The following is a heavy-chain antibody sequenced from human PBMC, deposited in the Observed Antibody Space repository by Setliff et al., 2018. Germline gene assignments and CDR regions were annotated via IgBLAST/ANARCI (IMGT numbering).Heavy chain of an antibody. CDR3: ARGYSYGYDSGYYFDY. J-gene: IGHJ4*02. D-gene: IGHD5-18*01. CDR2: INPNSGGT. Sequence: ASVKVSCKASGYTFTGYYMHWVRQATGQGLEWMGWINPNSGGTNYAQKFQGRVTITADESTSTAYMGLSSLRSEDTAVYYCARGYSYGYDSGYYFDYWGQGTLVTVSS. V-gene: IGHV1-2*02. CDR1: GYTFTGYY.